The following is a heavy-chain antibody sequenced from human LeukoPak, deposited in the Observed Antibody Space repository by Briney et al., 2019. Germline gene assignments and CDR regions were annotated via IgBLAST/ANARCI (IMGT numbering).Heavy chain of an antibody. Sequence: SETLSLTCAVSGYSISSGYYWGWIRQPPGKGLEWIGSIYHSGTTYYNPSFKSRVTISVDTSKNQFSLKLSSVTAADTAVYYCARRTMVATVDYWGQGTLVTVSS. J-gene: IGHJ4*02. CDR2: IYHSGTT. D-gene: IGHD5-12*01. CDR1: GYSISSGYY. CDR3: ARRTMVATVDY. V-gene: IGHV4-38-2*01.